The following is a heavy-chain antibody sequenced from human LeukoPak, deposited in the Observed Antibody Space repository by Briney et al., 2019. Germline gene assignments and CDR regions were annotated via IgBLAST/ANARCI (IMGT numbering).Heavy chain of an antibody. Sequence: GGSLRLSCAASGFAFSSYEMIWVRQAPGKGLEWVSYIRSSGSTIYYADSVKGRFTISRDNAKNSLYLQMNSLRAEDTAVYYCARDFGRWYSDYWGQGTLVTVSS. CDR2: IRSSGSTI. V-gene: IGHV3-48*03. CDR1: GFAFSSYE. J-gene: IGHJ4*02. CDR3: ARDFGRWYSDY. D-gene: IGHD4-23*01.